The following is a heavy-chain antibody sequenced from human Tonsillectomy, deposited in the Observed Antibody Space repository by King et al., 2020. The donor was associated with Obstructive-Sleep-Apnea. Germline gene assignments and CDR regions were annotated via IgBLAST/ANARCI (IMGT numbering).Heavy chain of an antibody. CDR2: ISYDGSNK. J-gene: IGHJ6*02. Sequence: VQLVESGGGVVQPGRSLRLSCAASGFTFSSYAMHWVRQAPGKGLEWVAVISYDGSNKYNADSVKGRFTISRDNSKNTLYLQMHSLRAEDKAVYYCARVIYDLLTGYYVYYGMVVWGQGTTVTVSS. D-gene: IGHD3-9*01. V-gene: IGHV3-30*04. CDR1: GFTFSSYA. CDR3: ARVIYDLLTGYYVYYGMVV.